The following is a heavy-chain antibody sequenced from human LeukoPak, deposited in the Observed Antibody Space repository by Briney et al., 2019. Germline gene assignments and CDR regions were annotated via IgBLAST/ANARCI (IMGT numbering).Heavy chain of an antibody. J-gene: IGHJ4*02. D-gene: IGHD3-9*01. V-gene: IGHV3-23*01. Sequence: PGGSLRLSCAASGFTFSNYGMSWVRQAPGKGLEWVSAISGSGGSTDYADSVKGRFTISRDNSKNTLYLQMNSLRAEDTAVYYCAKDRLRYFDWLSYFDYWRQGTLVSVSS. CDR3: AKDRLRYFDWLSYFDY. CDR2: ISGSGGST. CDR1: GFTFSNYG.